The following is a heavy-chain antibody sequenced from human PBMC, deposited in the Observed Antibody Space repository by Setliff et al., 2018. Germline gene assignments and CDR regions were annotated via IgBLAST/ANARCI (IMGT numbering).Heavy chain of an antibody. V-gene: IGHV4-30-4*08. Sequence: SETLSLTCTVSGGSISSGDYYWSWIRQPPGKGLEWIGYIYSSGSTYYNPSPKSRVSISVDTSKNQFSLKLSSVTAADTAVYYCARESRYYYDNLGTLDYWGQGALVTVSS. CDR2: IYSSGST. J-gene: IGHJ4*02. CDR1: GGSISSGDYY. CDR3: ARESRYYYDNLGTLDY. D-gene: IGHD3-22*01.